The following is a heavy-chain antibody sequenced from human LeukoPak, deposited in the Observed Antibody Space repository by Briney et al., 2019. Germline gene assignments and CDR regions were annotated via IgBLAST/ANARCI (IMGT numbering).Heavy chain of an antibody. CDR1: GASISSSSYY. CDR3: ARRGYCSGGSCYSEVRDAFDI. Sequence: WETLPPTSTASGASISSSSYYWGWIREPPGKGLEWIGSIDYSGSTYYNPSLKSRVTISVETSKNQFSLKLSSVTAADTAVYYCARRGYCSGGSCYSEVRDAFDIWGQGTMVTVSS. V-gene: IGHV4-39*01. CDR2: IDYSGST. D-gene: IGHD2-15*01. J-gene: IGHJ3*02.